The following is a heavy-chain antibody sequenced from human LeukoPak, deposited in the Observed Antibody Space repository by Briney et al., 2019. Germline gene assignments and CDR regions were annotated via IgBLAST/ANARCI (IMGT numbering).Heavy chain of an antibody. Sequence: GGSLRLSCVASGFNFSSFGMHWVRQAPGKGLEWVAVIWYDGSNKYYADSVKGRFTISRDNSKNTLYLEMNSLRAEDTAVYYCARDYYYDSSGYWDYYFDYWGQGTLVSVSS. CDR3: ARDYYYDSSGYWDYYFDY. J-gene: IGHJ4*02. CDR1: GFNFSSFG. V-gene: IGHV3-33*08. CDR2: IWYDGSNK. D-gene: IGHD3-22*01.